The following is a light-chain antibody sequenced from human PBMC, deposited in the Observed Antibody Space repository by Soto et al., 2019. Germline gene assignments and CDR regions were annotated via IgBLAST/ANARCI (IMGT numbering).Light chain of an antibody. CDR3: QSYDSSVSGHVI. CDR1: SSNIGAGYD. CDR2: DNN. V-gene: IGLV1-40*01. J-gene: IGLJ2*01. Sequence: QSVLTQPPSVSGAPGQRVTISCTGSSSNIGAGYDVHWYQQLPGTAPKLLIYDNNHRPSGVPDRFSGSKSGTSASLAITGVQAEDEADYYCQSYDSSVSGHVIFGGGTKLTVL.